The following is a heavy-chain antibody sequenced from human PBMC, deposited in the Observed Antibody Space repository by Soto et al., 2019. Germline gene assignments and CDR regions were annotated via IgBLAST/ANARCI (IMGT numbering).Heavy chain of an antibody. Sequence: GSLRLSCAASGFTFSSYSMNWVRQAPGKGLEWVSSISSSSSYIYYADSVKGRFTISRDNAKNSLYLQMNSLRAEDTAVYYCARVGEDCSGGSCYSPGWFDPWGQGTLVTVSS. D-gene: IGHD2-15*01. V-gene: IGHV3-21*01. CDR2: ISSSSSYI. CDR3: ARVGEDCSGGSCYSPGWFDP. J-gene: IGHJ5*02. CDR1: GFTFSSYS.